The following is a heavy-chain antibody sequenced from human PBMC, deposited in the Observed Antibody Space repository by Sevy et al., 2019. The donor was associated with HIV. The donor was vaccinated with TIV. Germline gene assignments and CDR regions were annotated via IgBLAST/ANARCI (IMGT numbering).Heavy chain of an antibody. CDR2: IKQDGSEK. CDR1: GFTFSSYW. V-gene: IGHV3-7*01. CDR3: AIDWWGHIGARYYYYGMDV. J-gene: IGHJ6*02. D-gene: IGHD5-12*01. Sequence: GGSLRLSCAASGFTFSSYWMNWVRQAPGKGLELVANIKQDGSEKYYVDSVKGRFTISRDNAKNSLYLQMNSLRAEDTAVYYCAIDWWGHIGARYYYYGMDVWGQGTTVTVSS.